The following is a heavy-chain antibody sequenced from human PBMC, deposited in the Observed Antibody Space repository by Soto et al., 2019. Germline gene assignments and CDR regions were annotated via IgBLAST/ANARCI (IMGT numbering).Heavy chain of an antibody. CDR1: GGSISSGGYY. CDR2: IYHSGST. Sequence: QVQLQESGPGLVKPSQTLSLTCTVSGGSISSGGYYWNWIRQHPGKGLEWIGYIYHSGSTYYNPSLQSRVTITVDTSKNQFSLWLSSVTAADTAMYYCARDGWYGSESIDIWGQGTMVTVSS. D-gene: IGHD3-10*01. J-gene: IGHJ3*02. V-gene: IGHV4-31*03. CDR3: ARDGWYGSESIDI.